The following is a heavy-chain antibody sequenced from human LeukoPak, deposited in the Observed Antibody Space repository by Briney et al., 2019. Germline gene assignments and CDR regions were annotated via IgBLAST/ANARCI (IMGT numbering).Heavy chain of an antibody. D-gene: IGHD2-2*01. CDR1: GFTFSSYS. CDR2: TSSSSSTI. Sequence: GGSLRLSCAASGFTFSSYSMNWVRQAPGKGLEWVSYTSSSSSTIYYADSVKGRFTISRDNAKNSLYLQMNSLRAEDTAVYYCARDDCSSTSCSPDYWGQGTLVTVSS. J-gene: IGHJ4*02. CDR3: ARDDCSSTSCSPDY. V-gene: IGHV3-48*01.